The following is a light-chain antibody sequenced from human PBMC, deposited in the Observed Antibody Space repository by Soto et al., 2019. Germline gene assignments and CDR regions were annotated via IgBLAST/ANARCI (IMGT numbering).Light chain of an antibody. CDR2: GAS. CDR1: QSVSSN. Sequence: ELMLPQSHATQSVSPGDSATLCGNPSQSVSSNLAWYQQNPRHAPMLLIYGASSRASGIPARFSGSGSGTDFTLTISSLQSEDFAVYYCQQDNNCPFTFGGGTKVDIK. J-gene: IGKJ4*01. V-gene: IGKV3-15*01. CDR3: QQDNNCPFT.